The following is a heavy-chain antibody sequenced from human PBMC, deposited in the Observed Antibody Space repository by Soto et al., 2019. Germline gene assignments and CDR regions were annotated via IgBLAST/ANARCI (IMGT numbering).Heavy chain of an antibody. CDR1: GFTFSRFG. Sequence: QVQLVESGGGVVQPGRSLRLSCAASGFTFSRFGMHWVRQSPGKGLEWVAQISNDGSDEYYVDSVKGRFTISRDNSKNTLYLQMDSLGAEDTAVYYCAKDLETRGGGWVNVDYWGQGTMVTVSS. J-gene: IGHJ4*02. CDR2: ISNDGSDE. CDR3: AKDLETRGGGWVNVDY. V-gene: IGHV3-30*18. D-gene: IGHD6-19*01.